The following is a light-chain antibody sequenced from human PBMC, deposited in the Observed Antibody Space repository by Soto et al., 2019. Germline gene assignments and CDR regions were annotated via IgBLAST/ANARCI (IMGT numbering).Light chain of an antibody. Sequence: QAVVTQESSLTVSPGGTVTLTCGSSTGTVTSGLYPYWFQQKPGQAPRTLIYDTSNKHSWTPARFSGSRLGGKAALTLSGAQPEDEAEYYCLLSCSGAYVVFGGGTKLTVL. CDR1: TGTVTSGLY. J-gene: IGLJ2*01. CDR3: LLSCSGAYVV. CDR2: DTS. V-gene: IGLV7-46*01.